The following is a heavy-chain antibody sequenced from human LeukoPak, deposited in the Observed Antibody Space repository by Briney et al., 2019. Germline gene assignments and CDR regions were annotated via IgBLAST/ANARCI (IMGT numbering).Heavy chain of an antibody. CDR1: GGSVSTSSYY. Sequence: SETLSLTCTVSGGSVSTSSYYWGWIRQPPGRGLEWIGSIYYSGNTYYNPSLKSRVTISVDTSKNQFSLKLSSVTAADRAVYYCARIQRDYLFDYWGQGTLVTVSS. CDR2: IYYSGNT. J-gene: IGHJ4*02. D-gene: IGHD4-17*01. V-gene: IGHV4-39*01. CDR3: ARIQRDYLFDY.